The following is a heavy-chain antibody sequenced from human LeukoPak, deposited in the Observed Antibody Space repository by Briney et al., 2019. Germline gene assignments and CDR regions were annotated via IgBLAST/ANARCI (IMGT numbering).Heavy chain of an antibody. Sequence: SETLSLTCAVSGGSISSSNWWTWVHQPPGKGLEWIGYIYYTGNTNYNPSLKSRVTISVDTSKNQFSLKLSSVTAADTAVYYCARDRLQLQSWGQGTLVTVSS. CDR2: IYYTGNT. D-gene: IGHD5-24*01. CDR3: ARDRLQLQS. V-gene: IGHV4-4*02. CDR1: GGSISSSNW. J-gene: IGHJ5*02.